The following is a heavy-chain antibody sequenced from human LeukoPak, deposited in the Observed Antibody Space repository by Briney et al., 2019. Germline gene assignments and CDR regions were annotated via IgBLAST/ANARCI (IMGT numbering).Heavy chain of an antibody. D-gene: IGHD3-22*01. Sequence: SETLSLTCAVYGGSFSGYYWSWIRQPPGKGLEWIGEINHSGSTNYNPSLKSRVTISVDTSKNQFSLKLSSVTAADTAVYYCARKTRQYYYDSSGYYGIWGQGTMVTVSS. V-gene: IGHV4-34*01. J-gene: IGHJ3*02. CDR2: INHSGST. CDR3: ARKTRQYYYDSSGYYGI. CDR1: GGSFSGYY.